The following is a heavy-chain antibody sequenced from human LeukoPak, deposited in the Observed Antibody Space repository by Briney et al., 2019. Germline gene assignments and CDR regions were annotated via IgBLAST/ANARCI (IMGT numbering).Heavy chain of an antibody. CDR1: GFTFSSYT. CDR3: ARDKAIDAFDI. Sequence: PGGSLRLSCAASGFTFSSYTMNWVRQAPGKGLEWVSSISSSSSYIYYADSVKGRFTISRDNAKNSLYLQMNSLRAEDTAVYYCARDKAIDAFDIWGQGTMVTVSS. CDR2: ISSSSSYI. J-gene: IGHJ3*02. V-gene: IGHV3-21*01.